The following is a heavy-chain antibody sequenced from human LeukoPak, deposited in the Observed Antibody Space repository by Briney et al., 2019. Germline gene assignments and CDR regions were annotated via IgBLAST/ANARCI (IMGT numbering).Heavy chain of an antibody. Sequence: PGGSLRLSCAAAGFTFISYAMHWVRQAAGKGVERGSGISYKETNQDYTASVQRRLTISRDNSTNTMYLPMNRLRTEDTAVYYCARGSWRLVRGAASFESWGQGALVTVSS. CDR1: GFTFISYA. D-gene: IGHD3-10*01. CDR2: ISYKETNQ. J-gene: IGHJ4*02. CDR3: ARGSWRLVRGAASFES. V-gene: IGHV3-30*04.